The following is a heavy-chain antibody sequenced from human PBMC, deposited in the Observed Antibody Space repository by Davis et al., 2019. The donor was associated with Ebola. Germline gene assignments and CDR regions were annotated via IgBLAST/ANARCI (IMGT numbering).Heavy chain of an antibody. CDR2: ISTYNGAT. D-gene: IGHD3-16*02. J-gene: IGHJ4*02. V-gene: IGHV1-18*01. CDR1: GYTFTSFG. Sequence: ASVKVSCKASGYTFTSFGFSWVRQAPGQGLEWMGWISTYNGATNYAQNFEGRITMTTDTSTSTAYLDLGSLRFDDTAVYYCARVSRSYLDYWGQGTLVTVSS. CDR3: ARVSRSYLDY.